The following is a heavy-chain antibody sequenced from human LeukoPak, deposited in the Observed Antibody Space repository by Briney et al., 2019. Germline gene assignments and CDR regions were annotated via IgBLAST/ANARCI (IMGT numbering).Heavy chain of an antibody. V-gene: IGHV4-59*08. CDR3: ARQIAAAGYYSDAFDI. CDR1: GGSISSYY. J-gene: IGHJ3*02. CDR2: IYYSGST. Sequence: SETLSLTCTVSGGSISSYYWSWIRQPPGKGLEWIGYIYYSGSTNYNPSLKSRVTISVDTSKNQFSLKLSSVTAADTAVYYCARQIAAAGYYSDAFDIWGQGTMVTVSS. D-gene: IGHD6-13*01.